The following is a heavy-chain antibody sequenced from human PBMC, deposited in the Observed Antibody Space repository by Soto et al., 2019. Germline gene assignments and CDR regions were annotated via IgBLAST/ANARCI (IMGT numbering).Heavy chain of an antibody. CDR2: IVVGSGNT. D-gene: IGHD3-22*01. CDR3: AADRYYYDSSGYSDAFDI. CDR1: GFTFTSSA. Sequence: SVKVSCKXSGFTFTSSAVQWVRQARGQRLEWIGWIVVGSGNTDYAQKFQERVTITRDMSTSTAYMELSSLRSEDTAVYYCAADRYYYDSSGYSDAFDIWGQGTMVTVSS. J-gene: IGHJ3*02. V-gene: IGHV1-58*01.